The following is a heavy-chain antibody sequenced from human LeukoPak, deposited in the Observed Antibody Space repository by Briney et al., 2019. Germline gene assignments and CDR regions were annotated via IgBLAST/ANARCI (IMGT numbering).Heavy chain of an antibody. CDR2: ISAHNGNT. CDR1: GYTFTSYG. J-gene: IGHJ4*02. CDR3: ARGGHYYDSSDYHDY. Sequence: ASVKVSCKASGYTFTSYGISWVRQAPGQGLEWMGWISAHNGNTNYAQKLQGRVTMTTDTSTSTAYMELRSLRSDDTAVYYCARGGHYYDSSDYHDYWGQGTLVTVSS. V-gene: IGHV1-18*01. D-gene: IGHD3-22*01.